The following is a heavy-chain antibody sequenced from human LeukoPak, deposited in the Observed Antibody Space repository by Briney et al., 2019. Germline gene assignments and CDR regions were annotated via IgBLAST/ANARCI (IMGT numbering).Heavy chain of an antibody. CDR1: GFTFSSYA. J-gene: IGHJ4*02. CDR2: ISGSGGST. D-gene: IGHD3-3*01. V-gene: IGHV3-23*01. Sequence: PGGSLRLSCAASGFTFSSYAMSWVRQAPGKGLEWVSAISGSGGSTYYADSVKGRFTISRDNSKNTLYLQMNSLRGEDTSVYYCEKFTHYDFWSGFFDYWGQRTLVTVSS. CDR3: EKFTHYDFWSGFFDY.